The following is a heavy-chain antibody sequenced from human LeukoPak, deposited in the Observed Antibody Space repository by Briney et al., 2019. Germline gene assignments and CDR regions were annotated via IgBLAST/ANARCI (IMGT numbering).Heavy chain of an antibody. V-gene: IGHV1-2*02. CDR3: ARTKEPNYDFWSGYYPAADY. D-gene: IGHD3-3*01. CDR1: GYTFTSYY. CDR2: INPNSGGT. J-gene: IGHJ4*02. Sequence: ASVKVSCKASGYTFTSYYMHWVRQAPGQGLEWMGWINPNSGGTNYAQKFQGRVTMTRDTSISTAYMELRSLRSDDTAVYYCARTKEPNYDFWSGYYPAADYWGQGTLVTVSS.